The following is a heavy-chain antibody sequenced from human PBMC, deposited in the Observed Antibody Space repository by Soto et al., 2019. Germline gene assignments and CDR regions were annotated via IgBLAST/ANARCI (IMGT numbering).Heavy chain of an antibody. V-gene: IGHV3-11*01. D-gene: IGHD5-12*01. CDR1: GFTFSDHY. Sequence: GGSLRLSCAASGFTFSDHYMSWIRQAPGKGLEWVSYISSSGSTIYYADSVKGRFTISRDNAKNSLYLQMNSLRAEDTAVYYCARVWSGYDRPTDYWGQGTLVTVSS. J-gene: IGHJ4*02. CDR3: ARVWSGYDRPTDY. CDR2: ISSSGSTI.